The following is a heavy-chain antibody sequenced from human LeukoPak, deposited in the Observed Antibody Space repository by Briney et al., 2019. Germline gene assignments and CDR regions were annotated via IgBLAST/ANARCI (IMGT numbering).Heavy chain of an antibody. V-gene: IGHV3-7*01. D-gene: IGHD6-19*01. CDR3: ARRPYSSGWYWREYYFDY. CDR2: IKQDGSEK. CDR1: GFSFKDYN. J-gene: IGHJ4*02. Sequence: GGSLRLSCVASGFSFKDYNIRWVRQAPGKGLEWVANIKQDGSEKYYVDSVKGRFTISRDNAKNSLYLQMNSLRAEDTAVYYCARRPYSSGWYWREYYFDYWGQGTLVTVSS.